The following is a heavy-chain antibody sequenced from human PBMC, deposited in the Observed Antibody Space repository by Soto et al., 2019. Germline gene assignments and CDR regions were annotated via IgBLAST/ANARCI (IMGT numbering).Heavy chain of an antibody. J-gene: IGHJ6*02. Sequence: GGSLRLSCAASGFTFSSYSMKWVRQAPGKGLEWVSTISSSGSNIYYADSVKGRFTISRDSAENSLFLQMNSLRAEDTAVYYCARGGFAVASTLYYYGMDVWGQGTTVTVSS. D-gene: IGHD6-19*01. V-gene: IGHV3-21*01. CDR2: ISSSGSNI. CDR3: ARGGFAVASTLYYYGMDV. CDR1: GFTFSSYS.